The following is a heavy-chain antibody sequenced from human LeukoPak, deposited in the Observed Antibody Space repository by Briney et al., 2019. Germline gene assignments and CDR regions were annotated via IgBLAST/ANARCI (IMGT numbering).Heavy chain of an antibody. Sequence: SETLSLTCTVSGYSISNGYYWGWIRQPPGKGLEWVGSIYHRGSTYYNPSLRSRVTISLDRSKKKFSLKLTSVTAADTAVYFCARGAEYYSIWRGYAGYSDYWGQGISVTVSS. V-gene: IGHV4-38-2*02. CDR3: ARGAEYYSIWRGYAGYSDY. CDR2: IYHRGST. D-gene: IGHD3-3*01. CDR1: GYSISNGYY. J-gene: IGHJ4*02.